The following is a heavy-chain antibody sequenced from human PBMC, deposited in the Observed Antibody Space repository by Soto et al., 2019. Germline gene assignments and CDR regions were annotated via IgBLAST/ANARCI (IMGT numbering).Heavy chain of an antibody. CDR1: CYTFTSYG. D-gene: IGHD1-26*01. V-gene: IGHV1-18*01. Sequence: SGEVSFKASCYTFTSYGISWVRQAPGQGLEWMGWISAYNGNTNYAQKLQGRVTMTTDTSTSTAYMELRSLRSDDTAVYYCARVWSGIVGASPPSYYYYGMDVWGQGTTVTVSS. CDR2: ISAYNGNT. CDR3: ARVWSGIVGASPPSYYYYGMDV. J-gene: IGHJ6*02.